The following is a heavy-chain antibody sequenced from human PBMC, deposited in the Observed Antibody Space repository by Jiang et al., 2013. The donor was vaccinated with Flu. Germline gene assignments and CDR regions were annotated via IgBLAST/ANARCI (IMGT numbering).Heavy chain of an antibody. J-gene: IGHJ4*02. V-gene: IGHV3-49*04. D-gene: IGHD6-19*01. CDR2: IRSKAYGGTT. CDR1: GFTFGDYA. Sequence: VQLVESGGGLVQPGRSLRLSCTASGFTFGDYAMSWVRQAPGKGLEWVGFIRSKAYGGTTEYAASVKGRFTISRDDSKSIAYLQMNSLKTEDTAVYYCTRALRIAVEFDYWGQGTLVTVSS. CDR3: TRALRIAVEFDY.